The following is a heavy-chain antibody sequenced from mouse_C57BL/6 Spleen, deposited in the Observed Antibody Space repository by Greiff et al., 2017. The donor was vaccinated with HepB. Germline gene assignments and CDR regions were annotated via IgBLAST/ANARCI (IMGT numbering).Heavy chain of an antibody. CDR1: GYTFTSYW. CDR2: IDPSDSYT. V-gene: IGHV1-50*01. CDR3: ARSITSFDY. D-gene: IGHD1-2*01. J-gene: IGHJ2*01. Sequence: QVQLQQPGAELVKPGASVKLSCKASGYTFTSYWMQWVKQRPGQGLEWIGEIDPSDSYTNYNQKFKGKATLTVDTSSSTAYMQLSSLTSEDSAVYYGARSITSFDYWGQGTTLTVSS.